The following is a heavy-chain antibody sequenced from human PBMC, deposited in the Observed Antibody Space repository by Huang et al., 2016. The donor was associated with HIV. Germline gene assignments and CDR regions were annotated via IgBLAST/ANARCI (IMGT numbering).Heavy chain of an antibody. CDR3: AKDGDGGGSLDN. J-gene: IGHJ4*02. V-gene: IGHV3-30*18. Sequence: QVQLVESGGGVVQPGRSLRLSCAASGFTFNKYGMHWVRQAPGKGLDWVEVISNDERNKQYVDSVKGRFTISRDNSKNTLYLQMNSLRDEDTALYYCAKDGDGGGSLDNWGQGTLVIVSS. D-gene: IGHD7-27*01. CDR2: ISNDERNK. CDR1: GFTFNKYG.